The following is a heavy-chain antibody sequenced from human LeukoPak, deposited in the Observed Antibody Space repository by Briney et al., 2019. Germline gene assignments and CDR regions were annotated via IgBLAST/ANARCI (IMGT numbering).Heavy chain of an antibody. CDR1: GFTFSSYA. J-gene: IGHJ4*02. D-gene: IGHD5-18*01. V-gene: IGHV3-48*02. CDR3: ARERGIQLWTTWDYYFDY. Sequence: GGSLRLSCAASGFTFSSYAMSWVRQAPGKGLEWVSYISSSSSTIYYADSVKGRFTISRDNAKNSLYLQMNSLRDEDTAVYYCARERGIQLWTTWDYYFDYWGQGTLVTVPS. CDR2: ISSSSSTI.